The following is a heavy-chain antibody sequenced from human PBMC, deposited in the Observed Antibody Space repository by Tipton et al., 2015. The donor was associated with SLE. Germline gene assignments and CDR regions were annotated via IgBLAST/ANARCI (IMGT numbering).Heavy chain of an antibody. CDR2: IYYDGTP. Sequence: TLSLTCTVSGGPFNGYHWSWIRQSPEKGLEWIGYIYYDGTPNYNPSLQSRVTISIDTSRNQFSLKVTSVTAADTAVYFCARGSIIFRGVGGFDYWGQGTLVTVSS. J-gene: IGHJ4*02. D-gene: IGHD3-10*01. V-gene: IGHV4-59*01. CDR1: GGPFNGYH. CDR3: ARGSIIFRGVGGFDY.